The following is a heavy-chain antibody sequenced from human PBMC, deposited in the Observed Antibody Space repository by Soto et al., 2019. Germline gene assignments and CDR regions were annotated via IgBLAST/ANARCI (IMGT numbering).Heavy chain of an antibody. CDR1: GYTFTSYG. J-gene: IGHJ6*02. Sequence: QVPLVQPGAEVNKPGASVKVSCKASGYTFTSYGISWVRQAPGQGLEWMGWISIYNGNTNYAQKLQGRVTMTTDTSTSTAYMELRSLRSDDTAVYYCARDVRSHDYGHYYYGMDVWGQGTTVTVSS. CDR2: ISIYNGNT. V-gene: IGHV1-18*01. D-gene: IGHD4-17*01. CDR3: ARDVRSHDYGHYYYGMDV.